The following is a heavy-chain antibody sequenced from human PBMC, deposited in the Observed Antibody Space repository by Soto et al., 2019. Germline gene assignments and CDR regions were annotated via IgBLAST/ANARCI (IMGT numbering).Heavy chain of an antibody. V-gene: IGHV3-30*18. CDR3: AKDLLTAIAAAGTAYYYYGMDV. D-gene: IGHD6-13*01. CDR1: GFTFSSYG. Sequence: PGGSLRLSCAASGFTFSSYGMHWVRQAPGKGLEWVAVISYDGSNKYYADSVKGRFTISRDNSKNTLYLQMNSLRAEDTAVYYCAKDLLTAIAAAGTAYYYYGMDVWGQGTTVTVSS. CDR2: ISYDGSNK. J-gene: IGHJ6*02.